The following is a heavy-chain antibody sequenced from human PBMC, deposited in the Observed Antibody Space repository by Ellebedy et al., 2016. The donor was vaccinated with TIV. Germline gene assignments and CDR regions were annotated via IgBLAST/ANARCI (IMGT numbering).Heavy chain of an antibody. D-gene: IGHD1-26*01. J-gene: IGHJ4*02. Sequence: SETLSLXXTVSGGSISSSSYYWGWIRQPPGKGLEWIGSIYYSGSTYYNPSLKSRVTISVDTSKNQFSLKLSSVTAADTAVYYCARRIRGWELDYFDYWGQGTLVTVSS. CDR3: ARRIRGWELDYFDY. CDR1: GGSISSSSYY. CDR2: IYYSGST. V-gene: IGHV4-39*01.